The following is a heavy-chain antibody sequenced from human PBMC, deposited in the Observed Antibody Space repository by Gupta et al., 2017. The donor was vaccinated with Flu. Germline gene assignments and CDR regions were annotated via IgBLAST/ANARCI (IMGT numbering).Heavy chain of an antibody. J-gene: IGHJ4*02. D-gene: IGHD2-2*01. CDR1: GLTFSRYA. CDR2: ISGSGGST. Sequence: GQLLESGRGFVQPGASLRLSCAASGLTFSRYAMSWVRQAPEKGLEWVSAISGSGGSTYYADSVKGRFTISRDNSKNMLYLQMNSLRAEDTAVYYCAKPPLGVVPAATLFDYWGQGTLVTVSS. V-gene: IGHV3-23*01. CDR3: AKPPLGVVPAATLFDY.